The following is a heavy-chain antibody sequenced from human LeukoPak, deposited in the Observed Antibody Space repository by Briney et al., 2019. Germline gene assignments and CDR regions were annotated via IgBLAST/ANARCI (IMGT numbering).Heavy chain of an antibody. D-gene: IGHD3-10*01. Sequence: GASVKVSCKASGYTSTSYDINWVRQATGQGLEWMGWMNPNSGNTGYAQKFQGRVTMTRNTSISTAYMELSSLRSEDTAVYYCARGGGYYGSAPFDPWGQGTLVTVSS. CDR3: ARGGGYYGSAPFDP. CDR1: GYTSTSYD. V-gene: IGHV1-8*01. CDR2: MNPNSGNT. J-gene: IGHJ5*02.